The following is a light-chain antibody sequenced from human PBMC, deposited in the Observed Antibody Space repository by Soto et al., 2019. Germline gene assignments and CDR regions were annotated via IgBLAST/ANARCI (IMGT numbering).Light chain of an antibody. CDR3: QQYNNGWT. V-gene: IGKV3-15*01. CDR2: GAS. CDR1: QSVSSN. J-gene: IGKJ1*01. Sequence: NVMTQSPATLSVSPGERATLSCRASQSVSSNLAWYQQKPGQAPRLLIYGASTRATGIPARFSGSGSGTEFTLTISSLQSEDFAVYYCQQYNNGWTFGQGTKVEIK.